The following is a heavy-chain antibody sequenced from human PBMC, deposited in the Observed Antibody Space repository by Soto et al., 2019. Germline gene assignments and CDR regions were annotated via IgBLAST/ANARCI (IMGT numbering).Heavy chain of an antibody. CDR1: GYTFTSYG. Sequence: ASVKVSCKASGYTFTSYGISWVRQAPGQGLEWMGWISAYNGNTNYARKLQGRVTMTTDTSTSTAYMELRSLRSDDTAVYYCARTFSPNVLRYFDWLLGLGYWGQGTLVTVSS. CDR3: ARTFSPNVLRYFDWLLGLGY. V-gene: IGHV1-18*01. D-gene: IGHD3-9*01. CDR2: ISAYNGNT. J-gene: IGHJ4*02.